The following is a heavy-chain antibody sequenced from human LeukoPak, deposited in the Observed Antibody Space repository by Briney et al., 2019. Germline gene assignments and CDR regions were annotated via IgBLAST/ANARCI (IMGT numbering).Heavy chain of an antibody. J-gene: IGHJ4*02. Sequence: PGGSLRLSCATSGFTFSRFWMHWLRQAPGQGLVWVSRMNTDGTNTIYADSVKGRFTISRDNAKNTLFLQMNSLRAEDTAVCYCARDQSIAGPTTADYWGQGTLVTVSS. CDR2: MNTDGTNT. D-gene: IGHD1-26*01. V-gene: IGHV3-74*01. CDR1: GFTFSRFW. CDR3: ARDQSIAGPTTADY.